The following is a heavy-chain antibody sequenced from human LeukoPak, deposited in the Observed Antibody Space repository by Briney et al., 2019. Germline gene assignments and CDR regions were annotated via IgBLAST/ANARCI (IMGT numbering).Heavy chain of an antibody. J-gene: IGHJ4*02. Sequence: SETLSLTCSVSGDSISRYYWSWIRQSPGKGLEWIGSIFDSGSATYNPSLTGRVTISVESSKTQISLNLSSVTAADTAVYYCARDRALTTDDYYFAHWGQGTLVTVSS. CDR1: GDSISRYY. CDR2: IFDSGSA. CDR3: ARDRALTTDDYYFAH. V-gene: IGHV4-59*01. D-gene: IGHD4-11*01.